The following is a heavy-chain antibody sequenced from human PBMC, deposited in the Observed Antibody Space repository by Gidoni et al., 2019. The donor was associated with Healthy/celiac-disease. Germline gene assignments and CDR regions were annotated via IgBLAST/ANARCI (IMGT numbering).Heavy chain of an antibody. V-gene: IGHV5-51*01. CDR1: GYSVTSYW. J-gene: IGHJ5*02. D-gene: IGHD3-22*01. Sequence: EVQLVQSGAEVKKPGESLKISCQGSGYSVTSYWIGWVPQMPGKGLEWMGVIYPVDSVTRYSPSFQGQVTISAAKSLSTAYLQWSRLKASDTAMSYCPRAYYYDSSGYYGGGWFDPWGQGTLVTVSS. CDR3: PRAYYYDSSGYYGGGWFDP. CDR2: IYPVDSVT.